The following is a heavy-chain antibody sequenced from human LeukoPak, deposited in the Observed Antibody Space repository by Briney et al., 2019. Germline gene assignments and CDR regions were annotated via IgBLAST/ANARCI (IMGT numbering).Heavy chain of an antibody. CDR1: GGSISSSDYL. V-gene: IGHV4-39*01. J-gene: IGHJ5*02. Sequence: SETLSLTCTVSGGSISSSDYLWDWVRQPPGKGLEWIGDFYYNGVTSYDPSLKSRVTISVDTSKNQFSLNLTSVTAADTAVYHCVRRNYVSGRIDPWGQGTLVTVSS. CDR2: FYYNGVT. D-gene: IGHD3-16*01. CDR3: VRRNYVSGRIDP.